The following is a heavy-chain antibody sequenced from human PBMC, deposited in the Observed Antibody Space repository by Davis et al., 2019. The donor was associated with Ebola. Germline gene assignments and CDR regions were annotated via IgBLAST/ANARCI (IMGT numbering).Heavy chain of an antibody. J-gene: IGHJ6*02. V-gene: IGHV3-7*01. CDR2: IKQDGSEK. D-gene: IGHD3-22*01. CDR3: ARGGGSSGYPYYYYGMDV. CDR1: GFTFSSYW. Sequence: GESLKISCAASGFTFSSYWMSWVRQAPGKGLEWVANIKQDGSEKYYVDSVKGRFTISRDNAKNSLYLQMNSLRAEDTAVYYCARGGGSSGYPYYYYGMDVWGQGTTVTVSS.